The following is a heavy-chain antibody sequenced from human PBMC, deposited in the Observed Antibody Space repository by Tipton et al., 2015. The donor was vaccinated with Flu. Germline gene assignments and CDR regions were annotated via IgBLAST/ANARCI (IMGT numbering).Heavy chain of an antibody. V-gene: IGHV4-34*01. D-gene: IGHD3-10*01. CDR1: GGSFSGYY. CDR2: INHSGST. Sequence: GLVKPSETLSLTCAVYGGSFSGYYWSWIRQPPGKGLEWIGEINHSGSTNYNPSLKSRVTISVDTSKNQFSLKLSSVTAADTAVYYCARGRRYYYGSGSYPGGYYYYGMDVWGQGTTVTVSS. J-gene: IGHJ6*02. CDR3: ARGRRYYYGSGSYPGGYYYYGMDV.